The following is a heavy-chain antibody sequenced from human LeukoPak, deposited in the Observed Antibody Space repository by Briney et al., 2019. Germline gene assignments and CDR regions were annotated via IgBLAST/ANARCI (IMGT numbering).Heavy chain of an antibody. V-gene: IGHV3-21*01. Sequence: GGSLRLSCAASGFTFSSYSMNWVRQAPGKGLEWVSSISSSSSYIYYADSVKGRFTISRDNAKNSLYLQMNSLRAEDTAVYYCARDKWLYWYFDLWGRGTLVTVSS. J-gene: IGHJ2*01. CDR3: ARDKWLYWYFDL. D-gene: IGHD3-22*01. CDR1: GFTFSSYS. CDR2: ISSSSSYI.